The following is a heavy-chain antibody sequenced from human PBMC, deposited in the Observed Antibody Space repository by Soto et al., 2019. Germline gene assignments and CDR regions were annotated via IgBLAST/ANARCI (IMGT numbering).Heavy chain of an antibody. CDR3: ARDKGYSSDWRYYYYGMDV. V-gene: IGHV1-69*12. CDR2: IIPIFGTT. J-gene: IGHJ6*02. D-gene: IGHD6-19*01. CDR1: GGTFSSNA. Sequence: QVQLVQSGAEVKKPGSSVKVSCKASGGTFSSNAISWVRQAPGQGLGWMGGIIPIFGTTNYAQKFQGRVTITADESTSTAYMELSSLRSEDTAVYYCARDKGYSSDWRYYYYGMDVWGQGTTVTVSS.